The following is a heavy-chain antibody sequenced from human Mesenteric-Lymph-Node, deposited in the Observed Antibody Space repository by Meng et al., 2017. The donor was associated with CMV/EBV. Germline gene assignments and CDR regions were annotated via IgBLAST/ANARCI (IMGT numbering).Heavy chain of an antibody. Sequence: GGSLRLSCAASGFTFNSYTMHWVRQAPGKGLEWVSSISSSSSYIYYADSVKGRFTISRDNAKNSLYLQMNSLRAEDTAVYYCAKLGAADYWGQGALVTVSS. CDR1: GFTFNSYT. CDR3: AKLGAADY. J-gene: IGHJ4*02. V-gene: IGHV3-21*01. D-gene: IGHD1-26*01. CDR2: ISSSSSYI.